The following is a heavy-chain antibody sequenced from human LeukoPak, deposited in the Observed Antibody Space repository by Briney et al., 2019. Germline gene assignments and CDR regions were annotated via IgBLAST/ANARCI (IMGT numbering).Heavy chain of an antibody. J-gene: IGHJ4*02. V-gene: IGHV3-53*01. Sequence: GGSLRLSCAATGFTVSSNYMSWVRQAPGKGLEWVSVIYGGGSTYYADSVKGRFTISRDNSKNTLYLQMNSLRAEDTAVYYCARALGDSGYDYWGQGTLVTVSS. CDR2: IYGGGST. D-gene: IGHD3-22*01. CDR1: GFTVSSNY. CDR3: ARALGDSGYDY.